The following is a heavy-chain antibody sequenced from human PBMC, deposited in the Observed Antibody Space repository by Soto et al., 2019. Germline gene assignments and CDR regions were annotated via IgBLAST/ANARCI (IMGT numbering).Heavy chain of an antibody. CDR2: ISTGGITI. Sequence: EVQLVETGGGLVQPGGSLRLSCAASGFTLSSYEMNWVRQAPGKGLEWMSYISTGGITIQYADSVKGRFTISRDNAKNSMYLKMSSLRADETAVYYLARDVWSSLYSYHGVDGWGQGKRVTVSS. D-gene: IGHD3-16*01. CDR3: ARDVWSSLYSYHGVDG. J-gene: IGHJ6*02. CDR1: GFTLSSYE. V-gene: IGHV3-48*03.